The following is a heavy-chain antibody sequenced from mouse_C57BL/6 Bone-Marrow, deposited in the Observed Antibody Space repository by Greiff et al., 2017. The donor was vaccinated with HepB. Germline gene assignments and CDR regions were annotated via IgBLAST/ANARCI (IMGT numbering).Heavy chain of an antibody. CDR1: GYTFTDYN. D-gene: IGHD2-1*01. CDR3: AREEGYGNYVDY. V-gene: IGHV1-22*01. Sequence: EVQLQQSGPELVKPGASVKMSCKASGYTFTDYNMHWVKQSHGKSLEWIGYINPNNGGTSYNQKFKGKATLTVNKSSSTAYMELRSLTSEDSAVYYCAREEGYGNYVDYWGQGTTLTVSS. CDR2: INPNNGGT. J-gene: IGHJ2*01.